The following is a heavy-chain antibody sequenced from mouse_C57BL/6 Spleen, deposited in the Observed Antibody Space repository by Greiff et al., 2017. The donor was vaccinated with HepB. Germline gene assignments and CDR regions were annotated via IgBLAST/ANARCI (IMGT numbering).Heavy chain of an antibody. CDR2: ISSGSSTI. V-gene: IGHV5-17*01. CDR1: VFTFSDYG. CDR3: ARGYYGSSYVAY. Sequence: EVQRVESGGGLVKPGGSLKLSCAASVFTFSDYGMHWVRQAPEKGLEWVAYISSGSSTIYYADTVKGRFTISRDNAKNTLFLQMTSLRSEDTAMYYCARGYYGSSYVAYWGQGTLVTVSA. D-gene: IGHD1-1*01. J-gene: IGHJ3*01.